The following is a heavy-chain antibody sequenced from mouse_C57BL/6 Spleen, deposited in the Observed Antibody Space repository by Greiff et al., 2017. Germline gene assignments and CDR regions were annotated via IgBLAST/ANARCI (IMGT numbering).Heavy chain of an antibody. CDR1: GYSFTSYY. V-gene: IGHV1-66*01. Sequence: VQLQQSGPELVKPGASVKISCKASGYSFTSYYIHWVKQRPGQGLEWIGWIYPGSGNTKYNEKFKGKATLTADTSSSTAYMQLSSLTSEDSAVYYCARFYGYDGLAYWGQGTLVTVSA. J-gene: IGHJ3*01. CDR3: ARFYGYDGLAY. CDR2: IYPGSGNT. D-gene: IGHD2-2*01.